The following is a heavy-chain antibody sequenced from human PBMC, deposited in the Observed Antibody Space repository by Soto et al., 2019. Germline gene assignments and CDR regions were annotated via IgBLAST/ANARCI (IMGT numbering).Heavy chain of an antibody. CDR1: GVTFSDSA. CDR3: AKMGRDAYKPIDS. J-gene: IGHJ4*02. Sequence: PAGSLRLACAASGVTFSDSAMGWVRKAPGKGLEWVSSISASGYSTYYADSVKGRFTISRDTSKNTLYLQTNSLRAEDTAMYYCAKMGRDAYKPIDSWGQGSLVTVSS. V-gene: IGHV3-23*01. D-gene: IGHD3-16*01. CDR2: ISASGYST.